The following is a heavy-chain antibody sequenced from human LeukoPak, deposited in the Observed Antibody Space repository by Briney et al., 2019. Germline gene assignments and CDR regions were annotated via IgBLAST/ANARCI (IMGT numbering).Heavy chain of an antibody. D-gene: IGHD3-9*01. V-gene: IGHV1-69*05. CDR1: GGTFSSYA. CDR3: ARGGRILTGYYLPPNDAFDI. Sequence: SVKVSCKASGGTFSSYAISWVRQAPGPGLEWMGGIIPIFGTANYAQKFQGRVTITTDESTSTAYMELSSLRSEDTAVYYCARGGRILTGYYLPPNDAFDIWGQGTMVTVSS. J-gene: IGHJ3*02. CDR2: IIPIFGTA.